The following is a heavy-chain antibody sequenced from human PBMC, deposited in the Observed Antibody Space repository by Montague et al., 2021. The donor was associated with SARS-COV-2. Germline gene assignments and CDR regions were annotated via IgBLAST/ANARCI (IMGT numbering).Heavy chain of an antibody. CDR3: ARGLDYYDFWSGYYPAYWYFDL. D-gene: IGHD3-3*01. V-gene: IGHV4-4*07. CDR1: GGSISSYY. CDR2: IYTSGST. J-gene: IGHJ2*01. Sequence: SETLSLTCTVSGGSISSYYWSWIRQPAGKGLEWIGRIYTSGSTNYNPSLKSRVTMSADTSKNQFSLKLSSVTAADTAVYYCARGLDYYDFWSGYYPAYWYFDLWGRGTLVTVSS.